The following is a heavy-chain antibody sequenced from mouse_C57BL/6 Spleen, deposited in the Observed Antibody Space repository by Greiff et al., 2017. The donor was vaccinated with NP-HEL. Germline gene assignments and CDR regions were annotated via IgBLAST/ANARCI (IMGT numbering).Heavy chain of an antibody. CDR2: INPYNGDT. CDR3: ARWGNYDSRTDYAMDY. Sequence: VQLQQSGPELVKPGDSVKISCKASGYSFTGYFMNWVMQSHGKSLEWIGRINPYNGDTFYNQKFKGKATLTVDKSSSTAHMELRSLTSEDSAVYYCARWGNYDSRTDYAMDYWGQGTSVTVSS. D-gene: IGHD1-1*01. CDR1: GYSFTGYF. J-gene: IGHJ4*01. V-gene: IGHV1-20*01.